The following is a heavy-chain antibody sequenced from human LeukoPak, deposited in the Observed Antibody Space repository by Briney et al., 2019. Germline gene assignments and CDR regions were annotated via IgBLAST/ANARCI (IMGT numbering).Heavy chain of an antibody. D-gene: IGHD6-13*01. Sequence: PGGSLRLSCAASGFTLSSYGMHWVRQAPGKGLEWVAFIRHDESNKYYADSVKGRFTISRDNSKNTMYLQMNSLGAEDAAVYYCAKDRIAAAGVYYFDYWGQGTLVTVSS. CDR3: AKDRIAAAGVYYFDY. J-gene: IGHJ4*02. CDR1: GFTLSSYG. V-gene: IGHV3-30*02. CDR2: IRHDESNK.